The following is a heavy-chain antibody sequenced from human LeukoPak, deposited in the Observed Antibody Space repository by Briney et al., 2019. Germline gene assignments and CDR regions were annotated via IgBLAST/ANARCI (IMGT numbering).Heavy chain of an antibody. J-gene: IGHJ5*02. CDR2: INGRSDNT. CDR1: GFTFSCYA. Sequence: GGSLRLSCAASGFTFSCYAMNWVRQAPGKGLEWVSAINGRSDNTYYADSVKGRFTLSRDNSKSTLFLQMNSLRAEDTAIYYYAKDRVSPGFNLFDPWGQGTLVTVSS. D-gene: IGHD2/OR15-2a*01. V-gene: IGHV3-23*01. CDR3: AKDRVSPGFNLFDP.